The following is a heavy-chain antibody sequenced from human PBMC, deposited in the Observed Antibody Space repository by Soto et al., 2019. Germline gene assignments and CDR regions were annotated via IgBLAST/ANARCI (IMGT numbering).Heavy chain of an antibody. CDR3: ARRLSIVGATFWLDT. V-gene: IGHV2-26*01. CDR1: WFSLSNARMG. J-gene: IGHJ5*02. CDR2: IFSNDEK. D-gene: IGHD1-26*01. Sequence: QVTLKESGPVLVKPTETLTLTCTVSWFSLSNARMGVSWIRQPQGQALEWLAHIFSNDEKSYSTSLKSRLTISKDTSKSQVVLTMTNMDPVDTATYYCARRLSIVGATFWLDTWGQGTLGTVSS.